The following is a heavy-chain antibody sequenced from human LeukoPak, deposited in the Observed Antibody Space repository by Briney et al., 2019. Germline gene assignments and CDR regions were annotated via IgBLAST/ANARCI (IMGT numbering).Heavy chain of an antibody. CDR2: IYTSGST. Sequence: SETLSLTCTVSGGSISSYYWSWIRQPAGKGLEWIGRIYTSGSTNYNPSLKSRGTMSVDTSKPQFSLKLSSVTAADTAVYCCASRLTVYHFDYWGQGTLVTVSS. D-gene: IGHD3-16*01. CDR3: ASRLTVYHFDY. CDR1: GGSISSYY. V-gene: IGHV4-4*07. J-gene: IGHJ4*02.